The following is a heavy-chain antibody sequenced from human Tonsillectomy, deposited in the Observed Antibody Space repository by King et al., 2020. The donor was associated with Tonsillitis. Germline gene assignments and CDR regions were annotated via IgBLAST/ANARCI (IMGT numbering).Heavy chain of an antibody. V-gene: IGHV4-59*08. J-gene: IGHJ3*01. CDR3: ARLPSPIPNAFDV. CDR2: IYYRGST. CDR1: GGSISSYY. Sequence: QLQESGPGLVKPSETLSLTCTVSGGSISSYYWSWIRQPPGKGLEWIGYIYYRGSTNYNPSLMRRVTISVDTSTNQLSLRLSSVTAADTAVYYCARLPSPIPNAFDVWGRGTIVTVSS.